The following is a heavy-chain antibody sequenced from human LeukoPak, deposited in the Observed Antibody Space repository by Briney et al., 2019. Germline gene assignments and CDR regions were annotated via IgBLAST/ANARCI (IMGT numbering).Heavy chain of an antibody. CDR3: ARDAYYDILSGYYKA. D-gene: IGHD3-9*01. J-gene: IGHJ5*02. Sequence: ASVKVSCEASGFTFTGYYIHWVRQAPGQGLEWMGWINPNSGGTNYAQKFQGRVTMTRDTSISTAYMELSRLRSDDTAVYYCARDAYYDILSGYYKAWGQGTLVTVSS. CDR2: INPNSGGT. CDR1: GFTFTGYY. V-gene: IGHV1-2*02.